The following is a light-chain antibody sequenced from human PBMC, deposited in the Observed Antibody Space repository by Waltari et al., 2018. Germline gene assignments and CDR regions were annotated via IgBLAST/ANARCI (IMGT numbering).Light chain of an antibody. CDR1: QSVGPY. V-gene: IGKV3-11*01. CDR3: QQRRNWPLT. J-gene: IGKJ4*01. CDR2: DAS. Sequence: EIVLTQSPAVLSFSPGERATLSCRASQSVGPYLAWYQQRPGQSPRLLIYDASYRATGIPARFSGSGSETDFTLTISSLQPEYFAVYYWQQRRNWPLTFGGGTRVQI.